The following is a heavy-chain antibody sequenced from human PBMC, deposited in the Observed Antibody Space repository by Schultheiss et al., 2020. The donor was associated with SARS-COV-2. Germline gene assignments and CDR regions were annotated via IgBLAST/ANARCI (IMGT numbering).Heavy chain of an antibody. V-gene: IGHV4-31*11. CDR2: IYYSGST. J-gene: IGHJ5*02. CDR1: GGSFSGYY. D-gene: IGHD6-13*01. Sequence: SQTLSLTCAVYGGSFSGYYWSWIRQHPGKGLEWIGYIYYSGSTYYNPSLKSRVTISVDTSKNQFSLKLSSVTAADTAVYYCARVQQQLVDWFDPWGQGTLVTVSS. CDR3: ARVQQQLVDWFDP.